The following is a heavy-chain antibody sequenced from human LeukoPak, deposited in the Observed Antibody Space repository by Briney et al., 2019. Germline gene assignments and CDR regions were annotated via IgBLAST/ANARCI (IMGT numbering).Heavy chain of an antibody. CDR2: IYTSGST. Sequence: PSETLSLTCTVSGGSISSYYWSWIRQPAGKGLEWIGRIYTSGSTNYNPSLKSRVTMSVDTSKNQFSLKLSSVTAADTAVYYCARDLSGGFGRWGSDWFDPWGQGTLVTVSS. J-gene: IGHJ5*02. CDR3: ARDLSGGFGRWGSDWFDP. V-gene: IGHV4-4*07. D-gene: IGHD2-15*01. CDR1: GGSISSYY.